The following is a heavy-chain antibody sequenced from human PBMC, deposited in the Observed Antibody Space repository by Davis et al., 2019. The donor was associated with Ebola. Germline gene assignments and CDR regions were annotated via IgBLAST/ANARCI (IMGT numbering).Heavy chain of an antibody. J-gene: IGHJ4*02. Sequence: GFTFSSYGMHWVRQPPGKGLEWIGEIYHSGSTNYNPSLRSRVTISVDKSKNQFSLKLSSVTAADTAVYYCARVHSSSGWLFDYWGQGTLVTVSS. V-gene: IGHV4-4*02. CDR3: ARVHSSSGWLFDY. CDR1: GFTFSSYG. CDR2: IYHSGST. D-gene: IGHD6-19*01.